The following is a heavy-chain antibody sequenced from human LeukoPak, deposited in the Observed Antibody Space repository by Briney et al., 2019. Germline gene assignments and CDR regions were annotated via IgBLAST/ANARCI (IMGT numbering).Heavy chain of an antibody. V-gene: IGHV3-74*01. J-gene: IGHJ4*01. CDR3: ARYSSSSGGASYYLDY. CDR2: ISGDGSVT. CDR1: GFTLRNYW. D-gene: IGHD6-6*01. Sequence: PGGSLRLSCTASGFTLRNYWMHWVRQVPGKRLVWASRISGDGSVTNYADSVQGRFTISRENAKNILYLQINSLRSEDTAIYYCARYSSSSGGASYYLDYWGHGTLVTVSS.